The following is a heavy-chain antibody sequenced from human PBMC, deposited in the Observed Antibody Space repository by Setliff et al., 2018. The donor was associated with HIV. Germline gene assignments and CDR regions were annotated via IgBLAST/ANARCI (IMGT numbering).Heavy chain of an antibody. Sequence: ASVKVSCKASGYTFTNYGISWVRQAPGQGLEWMGWISAYNDNTNYAQKVQGRVTMTTDTSTSTAYMELRSLRSDDTAVYYCARVAAGTYGKGDWFDPWGQGTQVTVSS. V-gene: IGHV1-18*01. D-gene: IGHD3-10*01. CDR1: GYTFTNYG. CDR2: ISAYNDNT. CDR3: ARVAAGTYGKGDWFDP. J-gene: IGHJ5*02.